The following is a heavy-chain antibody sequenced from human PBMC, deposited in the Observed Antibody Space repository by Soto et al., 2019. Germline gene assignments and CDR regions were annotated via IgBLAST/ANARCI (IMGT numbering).Heavy chain of an antibody. CDR3: ARVYYGSGSYYNEDYYYYGMDV. Sequence: ASVKVSCKASGYTFTSYAMHWVHQAPGQRLEWMGWINAGNGNTKYSQKFQGRVTITRDTSASTAYMELSSLRSEDTAVYYCARVYYGSGSYYNEDYYYYGMDVWGQGTTVTVSS. D-gene: IGHD3-10*01. CDR2: INAGNGNT. CDR1: GYTFTSYA. J-gene: IGHJ6*02. V-gene: IGHV1-3*01.